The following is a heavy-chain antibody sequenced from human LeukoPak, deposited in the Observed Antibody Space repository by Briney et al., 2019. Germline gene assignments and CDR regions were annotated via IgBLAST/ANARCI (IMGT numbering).Heavy chain of an antibody. J-gene: IGHJ4*02. V-gene: IGHV3-7*03. Sequence: PGESLRLSCATSGFTFRSYWMSWVRQAPGKGLEWVANIKQDGSEKYYVDSVKGRFAISRDNAKKSLFLQMNSLRVEDTAVYYRARDGQPFDSWGQGTLVTVSS. CDR1: GFTFRSYW. CDR3: ARDGQPFDS. CDR2: IKQDGSEK.